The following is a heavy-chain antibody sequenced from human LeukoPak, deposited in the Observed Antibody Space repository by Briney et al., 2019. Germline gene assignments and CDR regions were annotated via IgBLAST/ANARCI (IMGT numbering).Heavy chain of an antibody. CDR2: IYHSGST. J-gene: IGHJ4*02. CDR1: GGSISSYY. D-gene: IGHD4-23*01. V-gene: IGHV4-38-2*02. CDR3: ANAYYFGGNSNYFDY. Sequence: TSETLSLTCTVSGGSISSYYWGWIRQPPGKGLEWIGSIYHSGSTYYNPSLKSRVTISVDTSKNQFSLKVSSVTAADTAVYYCANAYYFGGNSNYFDYWGQGTLVTVSS.